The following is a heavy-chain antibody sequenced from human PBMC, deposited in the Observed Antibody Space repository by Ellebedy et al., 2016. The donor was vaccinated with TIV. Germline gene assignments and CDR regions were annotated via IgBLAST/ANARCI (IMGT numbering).Heavy chain of an antibody. Sequence: ASVKVSCKGSGYSFTSYWIGWVRQMPGKGLEWMGIIYPGDSDTRYSPSFQGQVTILADKSISTAYLQWSSLKASDTAMYYCARRTGVAVGATPFDYWGQGTLVTVSS. CDR1: GYSFTSYW. CDR3: ARRTGVAVGATPFDY. D-gene: IGHD1-26*01. CDR2: IYPGDSDT. V-gene: IGHV5-51*01. J-gene: IGHJ4*02.